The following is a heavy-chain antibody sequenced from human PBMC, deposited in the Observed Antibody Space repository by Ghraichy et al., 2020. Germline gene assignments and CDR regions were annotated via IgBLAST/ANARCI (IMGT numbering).Heavy chain of an antibody. CDR1: GFTFSSYG. Sequence: GGSLRLSCAASGFTFSSYGMHWVRQAPGKGLEWVAFIRYDGSNKYYADSVKGRFTISRDSSKNTLYLQMNSLRAEDTAVYYCAKERRGRGSGAPGYYMDVWGKGTTVTVSS. CDR2: IRYDGSNK. CDR3: AKERRGRGSGAPGYYMDV. J-gene: IGHJ6*03. D-gene: IGHD3-16*01. V-gene: IGHV3-30*02.